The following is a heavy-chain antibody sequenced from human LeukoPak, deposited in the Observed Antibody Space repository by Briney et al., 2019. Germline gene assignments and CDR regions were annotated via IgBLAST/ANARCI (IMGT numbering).Heavy chain of an antibody. CDR1: GFTFSSYG. D-gene: IGHD6-19*01. V-gene: IGHV3-30*18. Sequence: PGGSLRLSCAASGFTFSSYGMHWVRQAPGKGLEWVAVISYDGSNKYYADSVKGRFTISRDNSKNTLYLQMNSLRAEDTAVYYCAKEGGAGWYPYFDYWGQGTLVTVSS. CDR2: ISYDGSNK. J-gene: IGHJ4*02. CDR3: AKEGGAGWYPYFDY.